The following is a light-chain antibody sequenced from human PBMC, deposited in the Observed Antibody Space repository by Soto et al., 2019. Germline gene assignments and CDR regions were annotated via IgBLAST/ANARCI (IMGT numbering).Light chain of an antibody. J-gene: IGKJ4*01. V-gene: IGKV3D-11*01. CDR3: QKRHTWHTT. CDR2: EAS. Sequence: EIVLTQSPATLSLSPGERATLSCRASQDITTYLAWYQHRPGQGPRLLIYEASKRATGSPARFSGSGSGTDFTLTISSLEPEDFGVYYCQKRHTWHTTFGGGANVEI. CDR1: QDITTY.